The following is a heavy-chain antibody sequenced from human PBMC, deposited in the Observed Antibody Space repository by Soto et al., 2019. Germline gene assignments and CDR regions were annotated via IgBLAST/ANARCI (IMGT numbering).Heavy chain of an antibody. CDR1: GGSISSGGYY. CDR2: IYYSGST. Sequence: SETLSLTCTVSGGSISSGGYYWSWIRQHPGKGLEWIGYIYYSGSTYYNPSLKSRVTISVDTSKNQFSLKLSSVTAADTAVYYCARAPSYYYDSSGFPPPNYWGQGTLVTVSS. CDR3: ARAPSYYYDSSGFPPPNY. J-gene: IGHJ4*02. D-gene: IGHD3-22*01. V-gene: IGHV4-31*03.